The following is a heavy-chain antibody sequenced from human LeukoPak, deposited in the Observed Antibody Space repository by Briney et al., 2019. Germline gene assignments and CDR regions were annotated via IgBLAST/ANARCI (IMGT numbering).Heavy chain of an antibody. J-gene: IGHJ4*02. CDR3: ARQPIYEAYFDF. CDR2: IKHDGSEK. Sequence: PGGSLRLSCVASGFPFDRYWMGWVRQAPGKGLEWVANIKHDGSEKNFVDSVKCRFTISRDNAENSLFLQMNSLRADDTAVYFCARQPIYEAYFDFWGQGTLVTVSS. CDR1: GFPFDRYW. V-gene: IGHV3-7*01. D-gene: IGHD3-16*01.